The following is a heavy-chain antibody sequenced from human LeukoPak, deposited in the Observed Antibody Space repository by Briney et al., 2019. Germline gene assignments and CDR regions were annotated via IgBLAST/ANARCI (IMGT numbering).Heavy chain of an antibody. Sequence: GGSLRLSCAASGFTFGGFGMNWVRQAPGKGLEWVSSISTRSSYIYYADSVKGRFTVSRDNAKSSLYLQMNSLRAEDTAVYYCARLFSYGDYREGGDYWGQGTLVTVSS. V-gene: IGHV3-21*01. CDR2: ISTRSSYI. J-gene: IGHJ4*02. D-gene: IGHD4-17*01. CDR1: GFTFGGFG. CDR3: ARLFSYGDYREGGDY.